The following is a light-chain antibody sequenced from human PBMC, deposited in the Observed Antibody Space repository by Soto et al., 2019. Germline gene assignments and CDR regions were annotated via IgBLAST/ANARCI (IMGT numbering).Light chain of an antibody. J-gene: IGKJ1*01. CDR2: DAS. CDR1: EGISSA. V-gene: IGKV1-13*02. CDR3: QQFNSYPRT. Sequence: AIELTQSPSSLPASVGDRVTITCRASEGISSALAWYQEKPGKAPKLLIYDASSLESGVPSRFSGSGSGTDSTLTISSLQPEDFATYYCQQFNSYPRTFGQGTKVEIK.